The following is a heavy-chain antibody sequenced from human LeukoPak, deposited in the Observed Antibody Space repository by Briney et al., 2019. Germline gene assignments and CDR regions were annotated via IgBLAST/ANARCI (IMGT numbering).Heavy chain of an antibody. J-gene: IGHJ6*03. CDR2: IIPIFGTA. V-gene: IGHV1-69*13. D-gene: IGHD6-19*01. Sequence: GASLKVSCKASGGTFSSYAISWVRRAPGQGLEWMGGIIPIFGTANYAQKFQGRVTITADESTSTAYMELSSLRSEDTAVYYCATYSSGWREVYYYYMDVWGKGTTVTVSS. CDR3: ATYSSGWREVYYYYMDV. CDR1: GGTFSSYA.